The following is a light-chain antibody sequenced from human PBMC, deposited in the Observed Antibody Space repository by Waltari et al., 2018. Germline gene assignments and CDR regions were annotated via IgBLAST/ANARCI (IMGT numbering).Light chain of an antibody. V-gene: IGKV4-1*01. CDR1: QSVLYSSNNKNY. J-gene: IGKJ2*02. CDR2: WAS. Sequence: DIVMTQSPDSLAVSLGERATINCKSSQSVLYSSNNKNYLAWYQQKPGQPPNLLIYWASTRESGVPDRFSGSGSGSDFTLTISSLQAEDVAVYYCQQFYSTPRTYGQGTKLEI. CDR3: QQFYSTPRT.